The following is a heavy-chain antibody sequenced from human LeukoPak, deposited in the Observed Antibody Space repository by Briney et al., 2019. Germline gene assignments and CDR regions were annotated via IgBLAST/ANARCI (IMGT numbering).Heavy chain of an antibody. Sequence: PSETLSLTCTVSGGSISSSSYYWGWIRQPPGKGLEWIGSIYYSGSTYYNPSLKGRVTISVDTSKNQFSPKLSSVTAADTAVYYCARHDPPYDSSGYYGYWGQGTLVTVSP. CDR1: GGSISSSSYY. CDR2: IYYSGST. D-gene: IGHD3-22*01. V-gene: IGHV4-39*01. J-gene: IGHJ4*02. CDR3: ARHDPPYDSSGYYGY.